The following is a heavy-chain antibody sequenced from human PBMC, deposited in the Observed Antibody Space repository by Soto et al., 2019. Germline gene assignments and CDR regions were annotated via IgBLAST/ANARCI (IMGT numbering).Heavy chain of an antibody. D-gene: IGHD6-6*01. J-gene: IGHJ6*02. CDR3: ARDGSSSSYYYYYGMDV. CDR1: GGSISSGGYY. Sequence: QVQLQESGPGLVKPSQTLSLTCTVSGGSISSGGYYWSWIRQHPGKGLEWIGYIYYSGSTYYNPSLKSRVTITVDTSKNQFSLKLSSVTAADTAVYYCARDGSSSSYYYYYGMDVWGQGTTVTVSS. V-gene: IGHV4-31*03. CDR2: IYYSGST.